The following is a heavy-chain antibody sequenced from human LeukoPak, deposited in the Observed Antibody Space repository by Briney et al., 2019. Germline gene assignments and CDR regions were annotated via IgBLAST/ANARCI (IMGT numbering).Heavy chain of an antibody. CDR1: GGSISSGGYY. CDR2: IYYSGST. CDR3: ARVGGTNYYYHGMDV. D-gene: IGHD1-1*01. J-gene: IGHJ6*02. Sequence: TLSLTCTVSGGSISSGGYYWSWIRQPPGKGLEWIGYIYYSGSTNYNPSLKSRVTISVDTSKNQFSLKLSSVTAADTAVYYCARVGGTNYYYHGMDVWGQGTTVTVSS. V-gene: IGHV4-61*08.